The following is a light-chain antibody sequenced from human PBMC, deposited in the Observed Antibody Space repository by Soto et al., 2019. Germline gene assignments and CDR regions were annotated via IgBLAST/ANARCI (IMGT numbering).Light chain of an antibody. V-gene: IGKV1-5*03. CDR2: KAS. CDR1: QSINNW. J-gene: IGKJ1*01. CDR3: EQYNSYPWT. Sequence: DIQMTQSPSTLSASVGDRVTITCRASQSINNWLAWYQQKPGKAPKLLIYKASTLESGVPSRFSGSGSGTEFNLTISSLQPDDFATYYCEQYNSYPWTFGHGTKVEIK.